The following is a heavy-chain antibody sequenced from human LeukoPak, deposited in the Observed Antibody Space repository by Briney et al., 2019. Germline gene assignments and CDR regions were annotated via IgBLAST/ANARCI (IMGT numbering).Heavy chain of an antibody. D-gene: IGHD2-15*01. CDR1: GGTFSRYA. CDR3: ASTSGGSDDY. J-gene: IGHJ4*02. CDR2: IIPILGIA. V-gene: IGHV1-69*04. Sequence: ASVKVSCKASGGTFSRYAISWVRQSPGQGLEWMGRIIPILGIANYAQKFQGRVTITADKSTSTAYMELSSLRSEDTAVYYCASTSGGSDDYWGQGTLVTVSS.